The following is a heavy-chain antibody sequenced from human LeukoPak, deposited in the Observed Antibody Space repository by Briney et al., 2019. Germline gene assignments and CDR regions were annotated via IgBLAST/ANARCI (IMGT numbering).Heavy chain of an antibody. J-gene: IGHJ5*02. V-gene: IGHV3-33*01. Sequence: QPGGSLRLSCAASGFTFSSYGMHWARQAPGKGLEWVAVIWYDGSNKYYADSVKGRFTISRDNSKNTLYLQMNSLRAEDTAVYYCARDETDSSGWGFDPWGQGTLVTVSS. D-gene: IGHD6-19*01. CDR1: GFTFSSYG. CDR2: IWYDGSNK. CDR3: ARDETDSSGWGFDP.